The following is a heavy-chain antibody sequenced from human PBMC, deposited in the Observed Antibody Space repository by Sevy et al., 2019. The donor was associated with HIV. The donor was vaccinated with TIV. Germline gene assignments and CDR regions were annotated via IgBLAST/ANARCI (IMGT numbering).Heavy chain of an antibody. V-gene: IGHV3-21*01. J-gene: IGHJ1*01. Sequence: GGSLRLSCAASGFTFSSYNMNWVRQAPGRGLEWVSSIRSGSTYIYYADSVKGRFTISRANAKNSLHLKMNSLRAEDTAVYYCARADEWELVEYFQHWGQGTLVTVSS. D-gene: IGHD1-26*01. CDR1: GFTFSSYN. CDR2: IRSGSTYI. CDR3: ARADEWELVEYFQH.